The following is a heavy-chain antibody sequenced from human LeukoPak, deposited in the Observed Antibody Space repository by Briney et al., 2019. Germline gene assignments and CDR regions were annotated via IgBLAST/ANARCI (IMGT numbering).Heavy chain of an antibody. V-gene: IGHV3-11*01. Sequence: GGSLRLSCAASGFTFSDYYMSWIRQAPGKGLEWVSYISSSGSTIYYADSVKGRFTISRDNAKNTLYLQMNSLRVDDTATYYCAKGVGVRGIIPQTLDYWGQGTLVLVSS. CDR2: ISSSGSTI. J-gene: IGHJ4*02. CDR3: AKGVGVRGIIPQTLDY. D-gene: IGHD3-10*01. CDR1: GFTFSDYY.